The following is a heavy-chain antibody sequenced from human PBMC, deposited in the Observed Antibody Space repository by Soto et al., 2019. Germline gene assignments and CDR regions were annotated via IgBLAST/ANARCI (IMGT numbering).Heavy chain of an antibody. CDR2: IKHDESER. Sequence: GGSLRLSCTASGFTFSDYWMSWVRQAPGKGLEWVANIKHDESERYYVDSVKGRFTISRVNGKNSLYLQMNSLRVDDTAVYYCTRWSSAVLTDRFDFWGQGTLVTVSS. J-gene: IGHJ4*02. D-gene: IGHD7-27*01. V-gene: IGHV3-7*01. CDR3: TRWSSAVLTDRFDF. CDR1: GFTFSDYW.